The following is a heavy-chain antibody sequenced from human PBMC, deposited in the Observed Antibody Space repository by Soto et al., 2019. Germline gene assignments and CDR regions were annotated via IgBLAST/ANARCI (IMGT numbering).Heavy chain of an antibody. CDR2: INAYNGNT. CDR1: GYTFKSYG. D-gene: IGHD6-13*01. J-gene: IGHJ4*02. CDR3: ARELGQQLVDY. V-gene: IGHV1-18*01. Sequence: QVQLVQSGAEVKKPGASVKVSCKASGYTFKSYGISWVRQAPGQGLEWMGWINAYNGNTKYAQKPQGRVTMTTDPSTSTAYMELRSLKSDDTAVYYCARELGQQLVDYWGQGTLVTVSS.